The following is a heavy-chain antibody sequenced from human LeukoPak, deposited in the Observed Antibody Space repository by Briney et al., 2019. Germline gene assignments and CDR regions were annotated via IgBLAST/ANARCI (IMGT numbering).Heavy chain of an antibody. V-gene: IGHV4-34*01. Sequence: SSETLSLTCAVYGGSFSGYYWSWIRQPPGKGLEWIGEINHSGSTNYNPSLKSRVTISVDTSKNQFSLKLSSVTAADTAVYYCARLGYHEREITRFDYWGQGTLVTVSS. CDR2: INHSGST. J-gene: IGHJ4*02. CDR3: ARLGYHEREITRFDY. D-gene: IGHD2-15*01. CDR1: GGSFSGYY.